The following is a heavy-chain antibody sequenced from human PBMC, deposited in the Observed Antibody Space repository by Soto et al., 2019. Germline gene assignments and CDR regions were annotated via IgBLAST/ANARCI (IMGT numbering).Heavy chain of an antibody. CDR3: ARGREQQLLRDFDY. J-gene: IGHJ4*02. D-gene: IGHD6-13*01. V-gene: IGHV4-30-4*02. CDR2: IYYSGST. CDR1: GGSISSGDYY. Sequence: SETLSLTCTVSGGSISSGDYYWSWIRQPPGKGLEWIGYIYYSGSTYYNPSLKSRVTISVDTSKNQFSLKLSSVTAADTAVYYCARGREQQLLRDFDYWGRGTLVTVSS.